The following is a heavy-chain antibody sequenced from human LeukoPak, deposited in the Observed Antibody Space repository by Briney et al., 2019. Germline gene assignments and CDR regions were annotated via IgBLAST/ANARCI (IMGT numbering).Heavy chain of an antibody. J-gene: IGHJ6*03. Sequence: ASVKVSCKASGYTFTGYYMHWVRQAPGQGLEWMGGIIPIFGTANYAQKFQGRVTITADESTSTAYMELGSLRSEDTAVYYCARCLGVAARPPNYYYYYMDVWGKGTTVTVSS. D-gene: IGHD6-6*01. CDR2: IIPIFGTA. CDR1: GYTFTGYY. CDR3: ARCLGVAARPPNYYYYYMDV. V-gene: IGHV1-69*13.